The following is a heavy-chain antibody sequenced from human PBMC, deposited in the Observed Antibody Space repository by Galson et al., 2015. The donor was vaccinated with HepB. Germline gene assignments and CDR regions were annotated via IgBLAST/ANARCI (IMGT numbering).Heavy chain of an antibody. Sequence: SLRLSCAASGFTFSSYSMNWVRQAPGKGLEWVSSTSSSSSYIYYADSVKGRFTISRDNAKNSLYLHMNSLRAEDTAVYYCARTGGSSYGFDYWGQGTLVTVSS. CDR1: GFTFSSYS. V-gene: IGHV3-21*01. CDR2: TSSSSSYI. CDR3: ARTGGSSYGFDY. J-gene: IGHJ4*02. D-gene: IGHD6-6*01.